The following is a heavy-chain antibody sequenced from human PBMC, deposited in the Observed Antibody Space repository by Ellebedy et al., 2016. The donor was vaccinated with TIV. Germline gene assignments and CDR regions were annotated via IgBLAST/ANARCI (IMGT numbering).Heavy chain of an antibody. D-gene: IGHD2-15*01. J-gene: IGHJ4*02. CDR1: GFTFAGAW. CDR3: ATDHLFKLLGY. V-gene: IGHV3-15*07. Sequence: PGGSLRLSCATSGFTFAGAWMNWVRQAPGKGLEWVGRVSSNADGGTTDYAAPVKGRFAISRDDSRATVYLQRNSLKTEDTAVYYCATDHLFKLLGYWGQGTLVTVSP. CDR2: VSSNADGGTT.